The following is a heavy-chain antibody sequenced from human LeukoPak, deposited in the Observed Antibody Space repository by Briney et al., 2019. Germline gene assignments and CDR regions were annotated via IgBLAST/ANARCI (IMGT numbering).Heavy chain of an antibody. CDR3: AKDAADSSGYYYVNYFDY. CDR1: GFTFSSYA. CDR2: IGGSGGST. D-gene: IGHD3-22*01. Sequence: GGSLRLSCAASGFTFSSYAMSWVRQAPGKGLEWVSAIGGSGGSTYYADSVKGRFTISRDNSKNTLYLQMNSPRAEDTAVYYCAKDAADSSGYYYVNYFDYWGQGTLVTVSS. V-gene: IGHV3-23*01. J-gene: IGHJ4*02.